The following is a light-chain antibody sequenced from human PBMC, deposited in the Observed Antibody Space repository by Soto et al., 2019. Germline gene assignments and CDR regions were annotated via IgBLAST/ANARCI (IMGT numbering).Light chain of an antibody. CDR1: QTVSRN. CDR2: YIS. J-gene: IGKJ5*01. V-gene: IGKV3-15*01. CDR3: QQYNNWPS. Sequence: EVVMIQSPSTRSVSPGERATLSWRASQTVSRNLAWYQQRPGQAPRLLIYYISNRAAGVPARFSGSGSETEFTLTIRSLQSEDFAVYFCQQYNNWPSFGQGTRLEIK.